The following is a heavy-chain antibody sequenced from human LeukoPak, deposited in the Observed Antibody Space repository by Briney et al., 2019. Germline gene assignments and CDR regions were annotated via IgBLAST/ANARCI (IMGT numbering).Heavy chain of an antibody. V-gene: IGHV1-3*01. D-gene: IGHD2-2*01. CDR3: ARDRVVPETIDY. CDR1: GYTFTSYA. CDR2: INAGNGNT. Sequence: ASVKVSCKASGYTFTSYAMHWVRQAPGQRLEWMGWINAGNGNTKYSQKFQGRVTITRDTSASTAYMELSSLRSEDTAVYYRARDRVVPETIDYWGQGTLVTVSS. J-gene: IGHJ4*02.